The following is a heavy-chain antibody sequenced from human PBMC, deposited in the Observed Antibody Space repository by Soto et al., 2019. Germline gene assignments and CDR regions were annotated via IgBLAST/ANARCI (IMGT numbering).Heavy chain of an antibody. CDR3: AKWSSSGWYSLGFFDY. J-gene: IGHJ4*02. CDR1: GYIFSSNA. Sequence: PGGSLRLSCAASGYIFSSNAMSWVRQAPGKGLEWVSTISGNGGSTYYADSMKGRFTISRDSSKNTLYLQMNSLRADDTAVYYCAKWSSSGWYSLGFFDYWGQGTLVTVSS. CDR2: ISGNGGST. D-gene: IGHD6-19*01. V-gene: IGHV3-23*01.